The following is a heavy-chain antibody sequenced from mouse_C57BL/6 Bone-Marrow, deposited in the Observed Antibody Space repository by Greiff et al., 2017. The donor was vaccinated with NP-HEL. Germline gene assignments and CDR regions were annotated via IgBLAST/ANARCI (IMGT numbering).Heavy chain of an antibody. CDR2: IDPSDSYT. V-gene: IGHV1-50*01. J-gene: IGHJ4*01. CDR3: ARCDGYYEEDNYAMDY. Sequence: QVQLQQPGAELVKPGASVKLSCKASGYTFTSYWMQWVKQRPGQGLEWIGEIDPSDSYTNYNQKFKGKATLTVDTSSSTAYMQLSSLTSEDSAVYYCARCDGYYEEDNYAMDYWGQGTSVTVSS. CDR1: GYTFTSYW. D-gene: IGHD2-3*01.